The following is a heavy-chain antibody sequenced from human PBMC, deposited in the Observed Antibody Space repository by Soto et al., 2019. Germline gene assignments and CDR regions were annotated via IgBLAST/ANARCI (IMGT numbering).Heavy chain of an antibody. CDR1: GGSISSGDYY. V-gene: IGHV4-30-4*01. Sequence: SETLSLTCTVSGGSISSGDYYWSWIRQPPGKGLEWIGYIYYSGSTYYNPSLKSRVTISVDTSKNQFSLKLSSVTAADTAVYYCARGGYDSSGYYSFSFSGYYYYGMDVWGQGTTVTVSS. D-gene: IGHD3-22*01. CDR2: IYYSGST. J-gene: IGHJ6*02. CDR3: ARGGYDSSGYYSFSFSGYYYYGMDV.